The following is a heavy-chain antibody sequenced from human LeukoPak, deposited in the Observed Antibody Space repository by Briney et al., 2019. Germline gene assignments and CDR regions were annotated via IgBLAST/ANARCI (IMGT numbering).Heavy chain of an antibody. CDR3: ARTSIAARRANAFDI. J-gene: IGHJ3*02. Sequence: SETLSLTCTVSGGSISSGDYYWSWIRQPPGKGLEWIGYIYYSGSTYYNPSLKSRVTISVDTSKNQFSLKLSSVTAADTAVYYCARTSIAARRANAFDIWGQGTMVTVSS. CDR1: GGSISSGDYY. V-gene: IGHV4-30-4*01. D-gene: IGHD6-6*01. CDR2: IYYSGST.